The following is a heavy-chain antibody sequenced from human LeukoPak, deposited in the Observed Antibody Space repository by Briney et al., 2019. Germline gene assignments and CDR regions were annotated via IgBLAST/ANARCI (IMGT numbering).Heavy chain of an antibody. D-gene: IGHD3-10*01. J-gene: IGHJ6*03. CDR1: GFTFSSYS. CDR2: ISSSSSYI. V-gene: IGHV3-21*01. CDR3: ARSMGSGHMDV. Sequence: GGSLRLSCAASGFTFSSYSMNWVRQAPGKGLEWVSSISSSSSYIYYADSVKGRFTISRDNAKNSLYLQMNSLRAEDTAVYYCARSMGSGHMDVWGKGTTVTVSS.